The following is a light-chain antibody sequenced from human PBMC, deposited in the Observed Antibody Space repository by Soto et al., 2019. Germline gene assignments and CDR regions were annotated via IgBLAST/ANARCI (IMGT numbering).Light chain of an antibody. CDR3: QQYGSSPPIT. V-gene: IGKV3-20*01. CDR2: GAS. Sequence: EIVMTQSPGTLSLSQGERATLSCRASQSVSSNYLAWYQQKPGQAPRLLIYGASSRATGIPDRFSGSGSGTDFTLTISRLEPEDFAVYYCQQYGSSPPITFGQGTRLAIK. J-gene: IGKJ5*01. CDR1: QSVSSNY.